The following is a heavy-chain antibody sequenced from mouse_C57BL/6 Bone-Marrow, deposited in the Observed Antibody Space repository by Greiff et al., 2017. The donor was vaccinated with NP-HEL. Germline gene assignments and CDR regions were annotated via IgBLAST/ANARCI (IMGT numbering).Heavy chain of an antibody. J-gene: IGHJ4*01. V-gene: IGHV5-6*01. Sequence: EVHLVESGGDLVKPGGSLKLSCAASGFTFSSYGMSWVRQTPDKRLEWVATISSGGSYTYYPDSVKGRFTISRDNAKNTLYLQMSSLKSEDTAMYYCARHGTGGGAMDYWGQGTSVTVSS. CDR2: ISSGGSYT. CDR1: GFTFSSYG. D-gene: IGHD4-1*01. CDR3: ARHGTGGGAMDY.